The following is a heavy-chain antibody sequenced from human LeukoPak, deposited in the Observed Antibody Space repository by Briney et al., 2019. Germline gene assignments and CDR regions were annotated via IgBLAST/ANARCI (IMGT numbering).Heavy chain of an antibody. CDR1: GGSVSSGSYY. D-gene: IGHD6-19*01. V-gene: IGHV4-39*07. CDR2: TNHSGST. J-gene: IGHJ6*02. CDR3: ARGPAEANSSGWFYYYGMDV. Sequence: SSETLSLTCTVSGGSVSSGSYYWSWIRQPPGKGLEWIGETNHSGSTNYNPSLKSRVTISVDTSKNQFSLKLSSVTAADTAVYYCARGPAEANSSGWFYYYGMDVWGQGTTVTVSS.